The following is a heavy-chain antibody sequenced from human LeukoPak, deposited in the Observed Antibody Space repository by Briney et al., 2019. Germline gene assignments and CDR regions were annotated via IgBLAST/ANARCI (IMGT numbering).Heavy chain of an antibody. D-gene: IGHD3-10*01. CDR2: IDPNSGGA. Sequence: GASVKVSCRTSGYTFTIYFLHWLRQAPGQGLEWMGRIDPNSGGALFAQNFKGRVTLTRDTSISTAYLQWSSLKASDTAMYYCARLTHYGSGSYSPFDYWGQGTLVTVSS. CDR1: GYTFTIYF. J-gene: IGHJ4*02. V-gene: IGHV1-2*06. CDR3: ARLTHYGSGSYSPFDY.